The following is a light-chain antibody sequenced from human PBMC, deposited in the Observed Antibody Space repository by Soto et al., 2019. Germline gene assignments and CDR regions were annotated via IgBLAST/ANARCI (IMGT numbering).Light chain of an antibody. J-gene: IGKJ3*01. Sequence: IVLTQSPCAPSLIPKERASLSCRARQSVTSSYLAWYQQKPGQAPRLLIYDASIRATGIPARFSGRGSGTDCSLTISIRGPEVCAVCFCQQRSNWVTFGAGTKVDIK. CDR1: QSVTSSY. V-gene: IGKV3D-20*02. CDR3: QQRSNWVT. CDR2: DAS.